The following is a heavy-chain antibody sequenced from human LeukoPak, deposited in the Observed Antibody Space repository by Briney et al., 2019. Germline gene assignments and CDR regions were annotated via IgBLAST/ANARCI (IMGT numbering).Heavy chain of an antibody. V-gene: IGHV1-2*02. CDR2: INPNSGGT. J-gene: IGHJ6*03. CDR3: AREVARSYYYYMDV. D-gene: IGHD5-12*01. CDR1: GYTFTSYY. Sequence: ASVKVSCKASGYTFTSYYMHWVRQAPGQGLEWMGWINPNSGGTNYAQKFQGRVTMTRDTSISTAYMELSRLRSDDTAVYYCAREVARSYYYYMDVWGKGTTVTISS.